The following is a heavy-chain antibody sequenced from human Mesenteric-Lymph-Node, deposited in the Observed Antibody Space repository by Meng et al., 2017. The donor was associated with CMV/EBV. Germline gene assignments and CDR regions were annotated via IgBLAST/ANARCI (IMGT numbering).Heavy chain of an antibody. CDR3: ARDHCSSTSCYRENVAFDI. J-gene: IGHJ3*02. CDR2: IIPILGIA. V-gene: IGHV1-69*10. D-gene: IGHD2-2*01. CDR1: GGTFSSYA. Sequence: SVKVSCKASGGTFSSYAISWVRQAPGQGLEWMGGIIPILGIANYAQKFQGRVTITADKSTSTAYMELSSLRSEDTAVYYCARDHCSSTSCYRENVAFDIWGQGTMVTVSS.